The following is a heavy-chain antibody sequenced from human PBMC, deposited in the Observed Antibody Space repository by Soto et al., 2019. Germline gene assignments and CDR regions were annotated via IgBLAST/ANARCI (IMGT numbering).Heavy chain of an antibody. Sequence: QVQLVQSGAEVKKPGSSVKVSCKASGDTFSGYSISWVRQAPGQGLEWIGGIIPLFGTTNYAQRFQGRVTITADQSTSTAYMELSSLKSEDTAIYYCARDLGSGYDPGDYWGQGTLVTVSS. CDR3: ARDLGSGYDPGDY. V-gene: IGHV1-69*12. J-gene: IGHJ4*02. D-gene: IGHD5-12*01. CDR2: IIPLFGTT. CDR1: GDTFSGYS.